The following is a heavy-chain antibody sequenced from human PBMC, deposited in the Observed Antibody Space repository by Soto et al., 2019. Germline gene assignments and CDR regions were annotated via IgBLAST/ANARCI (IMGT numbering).Heavy chain of an antibody. J-gene: IGHJ5*02. V-gene: IGHV5-51*01. CDR1: GNSFTSYW. CDR2: IYLGDSNT. Sequence: GESLKISFTGSGNSFTSYWIGWVRQMPGKGLEWMGIIYLGDSNTRYSPTFQGQVTISADRSISTAYLQWSSLKASDTAMYYFARQEYWSRSRCYKLDPWGQGNLVTVSS. CDR3: ARQEYWSRSRCYKLDP. D-gene: IGHD2-2*02.